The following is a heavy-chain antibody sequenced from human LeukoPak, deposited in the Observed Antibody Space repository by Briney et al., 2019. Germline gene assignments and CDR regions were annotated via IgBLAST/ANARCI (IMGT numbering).Heavy chain of an antibody. CDR3: ARGPPGDYYDSSGYFWFDP. J-gene: IGHJ5*02. Sequence: GGSLRLSCAASGFTISSNYMSWVRQAPGKGLEWVSVIYSGGSTYYADSVKGRFTISRDNSKNTLYLQMNSLRAEDTAVYYCARGPPGDYYDSSGYFWFDPWGQGTLVTVSS. CDR1: GFTISSNY. D-gene: IGHD3-22*01. V-gene: IGHV3-66*01. CDR2: IYSGGST.